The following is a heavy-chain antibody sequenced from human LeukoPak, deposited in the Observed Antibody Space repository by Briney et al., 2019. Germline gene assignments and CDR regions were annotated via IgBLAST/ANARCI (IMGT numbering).Heavy chain of an antibody. J-gene: IGHJ3*02. V-gene: IGHV4-39*07. D-gene: IGHD3-22*01. CDR2: IFYSGIT. Sequence: PSETLPLTCTVSGGSVSTSSYYWGWIRQPPGKGLEWIGSIFYSGITYYNPSLKSRVTMSVDTSKNQFSLKLSSMTAADTAVYYCARARDVYYDRAFDIWGQGTMVTISS. CDR3: ARARDVYYDRAFDI. CDR1: GGSVSTSSYY.